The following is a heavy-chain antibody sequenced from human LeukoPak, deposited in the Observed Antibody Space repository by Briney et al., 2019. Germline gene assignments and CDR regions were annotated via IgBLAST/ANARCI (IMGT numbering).Heavy chain of an antibody. CDR3: ARGQVTAVTGLASFDI. D-gene: IGHD4-17*01. Sequence: GGSLRLSCAASGFTFSNYWMNWVRQAPGKGLEWVANINQDGSEKYYVDSVKGRFTISRDNAKNSLSVQMNSLRAEDTAVYYCARGQVTAVTGLASFDIWGQGTMVIVSS. CDR2: INQDGSEK. J-gene: IGHJ3*02. CDR1: GFTFSNYW. V-gene: IGHV3-7*04.